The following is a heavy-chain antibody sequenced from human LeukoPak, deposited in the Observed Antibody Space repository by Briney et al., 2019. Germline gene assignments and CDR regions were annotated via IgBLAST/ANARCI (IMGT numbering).Heavy chain of an antibody. J-gene: IGHJ4*01. CDR2: MSYSGHT. D-gene: IGHD2-15*01. V-gene: IGHV4-39*07. CDR1: GGSIRGYY. CDR3: ASDRDVDDFDS. Sequence: SETLSLTCTVSGGSIRGYYWGWIRQPPGKGLEWIVSMSYSGHTYYNPSLKSRVTTSIDTSKNQLSLNLKSVTAADTAVYYCASDRDVDDFDSWGHGTLATVSS.